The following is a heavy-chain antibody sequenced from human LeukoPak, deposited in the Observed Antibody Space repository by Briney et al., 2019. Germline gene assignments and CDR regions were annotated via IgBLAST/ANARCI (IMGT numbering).Heavy chain of an antibody. CDR3: VREYSSSPGRAFDM. CDR2: ISTDGSST. V-gene: IGHV3-74*01. CDR1: GFTFSSYW. Sequence: GGSLRLSCAASGFTFSSYWMHWVRQAPGKGLVWVSRISTDGSSTNSADSVKGRLTISRDNAKNTLYLQMNSLRAEDTAVYYCVREYSSSPGRAFDMWGQGKMVTVSP. J-gene: IGHJ3*02. D-gene: IGHD6-6*01.